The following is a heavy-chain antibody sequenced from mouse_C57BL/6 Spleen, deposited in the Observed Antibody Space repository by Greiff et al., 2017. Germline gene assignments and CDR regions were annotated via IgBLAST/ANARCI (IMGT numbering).Heavy chain of an antibody. D-gene: IGHD1-1*01. Sequence: QVQLQQSGAELARPGASVKLSCKASGYTFTSYGISWVKQRTGQGLEWIGEIYPRSGNTYYTEKFKGKATLTADKSSTTAYMELRSLTSEVSAVYFFARFGYYGSSPYDFDYWGKGTTLTVSS. J-gene: IGHJ2*01. CDR2: IYPRSGNT. V-gene: IGHV1-81*01. CDR3: ARFGYYGSSPYDFDY. CDR1: GYTFTSYG.